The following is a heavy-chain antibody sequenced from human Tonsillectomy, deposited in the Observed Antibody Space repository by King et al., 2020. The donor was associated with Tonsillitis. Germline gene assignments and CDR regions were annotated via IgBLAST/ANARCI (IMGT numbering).Heavy chain of an antibody. CDR3: ALRSSYGDYLGAFDY. CDR2: IDWDEDK. V-gene: IGHV2-70*01. Sequence: TLKESGPALVKPTQTLTLTCTFSGFSLSTSGMCLSWLRQPPGEALEWLALIDWDEDKFYSTSLKTRLTISQDASKNQVVLTKTNMDPVDTATYYCALRSSYGDYLGAFDYWGQGTLVTVSS. J-gene: IGHJ4*02. CDR1: GFSLSTSGMC. D-gene: IGHD4-17*01.